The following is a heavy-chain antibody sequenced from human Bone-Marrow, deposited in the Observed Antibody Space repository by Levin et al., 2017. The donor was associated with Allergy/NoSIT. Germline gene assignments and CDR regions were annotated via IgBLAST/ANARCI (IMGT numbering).Heavy chain of an antibody. V-gene: IGHV3-49*04. Sequence: GGSLRLSCTTSGLRVGDHALSWVRQAPGKGLEWVGVIRAKVYGETTDYAASVKGRFLISREEAKSTAYLQMNSRKSDDTAGYYSTRESGIAAAGSGYYYFYGMDVWGQGTTVTVSS. J-gene: IGHJ6*02. CDR3: TRESGIAAAGSGYYYFYGMDV. CDR2: IRAKVYGETT. CDR1: GLRVGDHA. D-gene: IGHD6-13*01.